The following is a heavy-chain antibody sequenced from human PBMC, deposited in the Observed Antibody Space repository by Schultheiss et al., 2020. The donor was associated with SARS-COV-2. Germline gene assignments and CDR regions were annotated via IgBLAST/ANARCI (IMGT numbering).Heavy chain of an antibody. D-gene: IGHD3-22*01. CDR3: TRLDFPYDSSGYYRGY. CDR1: GFTFSSYV. Sequence: GGSLRLSCAASGFTFSSYVMSWVRQAPGKGLEWVSAISGSGGSTYYADSVKGRFTISRDNSKNTLYLQMNSLRAEDTAVYYCTRLDFPYDSSGYYRGYWGQGTLVTVSS. V-gene: IGHV3-23*01. CDR2: ISGSGGST. J-gene: IGHJ4*02.